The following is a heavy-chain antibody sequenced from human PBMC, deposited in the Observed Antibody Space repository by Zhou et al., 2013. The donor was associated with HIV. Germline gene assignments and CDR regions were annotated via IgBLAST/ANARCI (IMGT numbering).Heavy chain of an antibody. D-gene: IGHD3-22*01. CDR2: INPISRGT. CDR3: ARTTLYDRTGSYYGFDY. V-gene: IGHV1-46*01. CDR1: GYTFTDYY. J-gene: IGHJ4*02. Sequence: QVQLVQSGAEVQKSGASVKVSCKTSGYTFTDYYIHWVRQAPGQGLEWMGMINPISRGTVYAQKFQGRVTMTGDTSTTTVYMEMSSLRSEDTAMYYCARTTLYDRTGSYYGFDYWGQGTLVTVSS.